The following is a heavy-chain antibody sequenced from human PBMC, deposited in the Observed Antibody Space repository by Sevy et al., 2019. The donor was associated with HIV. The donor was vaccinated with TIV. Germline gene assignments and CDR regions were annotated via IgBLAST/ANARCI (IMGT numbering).Heavy chain of an antibody. CDR3: ARSPPVVVVPGAPSWFDP. CDR2: INDSGIT. V-gene: IGHV4-34*01. CDR1: GGSFSGYY. D-gene: IGHD2-2*01. J-gene: IGHJ5*02. Sequence: SETPSLTCAVHGGSFSGYYWSWIRESPGKGLEWIGEINDSGITNYNPSLKSRVTISVDTSKKEFSLRLSSVTAADTAVYYCARSPPVVVVPGAPSWFDPWGQGTLVTVSS.